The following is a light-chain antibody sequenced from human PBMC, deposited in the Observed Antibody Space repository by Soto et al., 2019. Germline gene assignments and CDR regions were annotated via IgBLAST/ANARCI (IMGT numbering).Light chain of an antibody. J-gene: IGKJ2*03. Sequence: DILLTQSPSTLSASVGDRVTISCRASQSINKWLAWYQHKPGKAPNLLIYEVSTLHSGVPSRFSGSGSGTEFTLTISSLRPDDFATYYCQQYGTFYSFGQGTKLEIK. CDR1: QSINKW. CDR3: QQYGTFYS. V-gene: IGKV1-5*03. CDR2: EVS.